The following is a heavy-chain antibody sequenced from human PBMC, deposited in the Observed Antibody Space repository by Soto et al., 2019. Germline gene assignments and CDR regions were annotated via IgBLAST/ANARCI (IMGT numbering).Heavy chain of an antibody. J-gene: IGHJ4*02. CDR2: IWYDGSNK. V-gene: IGHV3-33*01. Sequence: GGSLRRSCAASGFTFSSYVMHGVRQAPGKGLEWVAVIWYDGSNKYYADSVKGRFTISRDNSKNTLYLQMNSLRAEDTAVYYCARNSGSYSYFDYWGQGTLVTVSS. CDR1: GFTFSSYV. CDR3: ARNSGSYSYFDY. D-gene: IGHD1-26*01.